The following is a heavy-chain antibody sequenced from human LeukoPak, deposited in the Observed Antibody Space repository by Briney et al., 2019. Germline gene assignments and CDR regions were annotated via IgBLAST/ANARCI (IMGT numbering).Heavy chain of an antibody. CDR2: ISSSGSTI. V-gene: IGHV3-48*03. CDR3: ARDSTFYYDSSGYGWT. CDR1: GFTFSSYE. Sequence: GGSLRLSCAASGFTFSSYEMNWVRQAPGKGLEWVSYISSSGSTIYYADSVKGRFTISRDNAKNSLYLQMNSLRAEDTAVYYCARDSTFYYDSSGYGWTWGQGTLVTVSS. D-gene: IGHD3-22*01. J-gene: IGHJ5*02.